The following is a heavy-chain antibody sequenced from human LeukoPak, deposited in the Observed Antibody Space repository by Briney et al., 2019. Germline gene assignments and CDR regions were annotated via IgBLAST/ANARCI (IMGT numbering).Heavy chain of an antibody. J-gene: IGHJ4*02. V-gene: IGHV3-74*01. CDR3: ARASSGSFDY. D-gene: IGHD1-26*01. CDR2: INSDGSTT. Sequence: GGSLRLSCAASGFTFSNYWMHWVRQTPGKGLVWVSRINSDGSTTSYADSVKGRFTISRDNAKNTLHLQMNSLRAEDTAVYYCARASSGSFDYWGQGTLVTVPS. CDR1: GFTFSNYW.